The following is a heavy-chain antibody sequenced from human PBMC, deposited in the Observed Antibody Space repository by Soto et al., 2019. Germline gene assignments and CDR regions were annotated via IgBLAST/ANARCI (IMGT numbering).Heavy chain of an antibody. CDR3: AVNAERNAQKFDF. CDR1: GGIFKNFD. Sequence: SVKVSCKTSGGIFKNFDIGWVRQSPGQGLEWMGEIIPLFNATNYAQKFRGRVTVTADESTRTAYMELTRLTYDDTAVYFCAVNAERNAQKFDFWGQGTLVTVSS. CDR2: IIPLFNAT. V-gene: IGHV1-69*13. D-gene: IGHD2-2*01. J-gene: IGHJ4*02.